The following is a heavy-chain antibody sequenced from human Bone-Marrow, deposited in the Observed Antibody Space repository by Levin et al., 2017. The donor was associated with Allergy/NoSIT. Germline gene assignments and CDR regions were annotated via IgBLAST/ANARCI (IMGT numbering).Heavy chain of an antibody. CDR1: GFNFSNFW. D-gene: IGHD3-10*02. Sequence: GGSLRLSCVASGFNFSNFWMHWVRQAPGKGLVWVSRLNSDGSSIDYADSVKGRFTISRDNDRNTLYLQMNTLRTEDTAVYYCAKDDIIMLSTWGQGIPVTVSS. V-gene: IGHV3-74*01. CDR3: AKDDIIMLST. CDR2: LNSDGSSI. J-gene: IGHJ4*02.